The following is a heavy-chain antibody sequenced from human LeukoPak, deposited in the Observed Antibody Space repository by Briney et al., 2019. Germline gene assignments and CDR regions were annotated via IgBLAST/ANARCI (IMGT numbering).Heavy chain of an antibody. CDR1: GGSISSNY. CDR3: ARDMTSVTTGDY. CDR2: IYSGGST. Sequence: ETLSLTCTVSGGSISSNYMSWVRQAPGEGLEWVSVIYSGGSTYYADSVKGRFTISRDNSKNTLYLQLNSLRAEDTAVYYCARDMTSVTTGDYWGQGTLVTVSS. V-gene: IGHV3-66*01. J-gene: IGHJ4*02. D-gene: IGHD4-17*01.